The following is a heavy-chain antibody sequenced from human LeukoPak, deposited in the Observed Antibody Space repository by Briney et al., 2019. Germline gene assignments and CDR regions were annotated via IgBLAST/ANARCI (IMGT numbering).Heavy chain of an antibody. CDR2: IYPGDSDT. D-gene: IGHD2/OR15-2a*01. Sequence: GESLKISCKASGYMFNNNWIGWVRQVPGKGLEWMGVIYPGDSDTRYSPSFQGQVTISADKSISTAYLQWSSLKASDTAMYYCARLGYCTTSTCPGMDFWGQGTTVTVSS. CDR1: GYMFNNNW. V-gene: IGHV5-51*01. J-gene: IGHJ6*02. CDR3: ARLGYCTTSTCPGMDF.